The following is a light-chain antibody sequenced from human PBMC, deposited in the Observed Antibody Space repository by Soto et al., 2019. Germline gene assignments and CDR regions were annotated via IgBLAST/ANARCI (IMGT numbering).Light chain of an antibody. CDR1: QTVASN. CDR3: QQYHNWPPQYT. V-gene: IGKV3-15*01. Sequence: EIVMTQSPASLSVSPGDGATVSCRASQTVASNLAWYQQKPGQGPRLLIHGASTRAAGVPARFSDSGSGTDFTLTISSLQSEDFAVYYCQQYHNWPPQYTFGQGTKLQIK. J-gene: IGKJ2*01. CDR2: GAS.